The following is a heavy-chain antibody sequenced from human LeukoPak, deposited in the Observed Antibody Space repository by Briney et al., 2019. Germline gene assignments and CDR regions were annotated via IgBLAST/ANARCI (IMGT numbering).Heavy chain of an antibody. CDR2: ISYDGSNK. CDR1: GFTFSSYA. CDR3: AKSLHDSSGYYGFYYFDY. Sequence: GGSLRLSCAASGFTFSSYAMHWVRQAPGKGLEWVAVISYDGSNKYYADSVKGRFTISRDNSKNTLYLQMNSLRAEDTAVYYCAKSLHDSSGYYGFYYFDYWGQGTLVTVSS. J-gene: IGHJ4*02. D-gene: IGHD3-22*01. V-gene: IGHV3-30*04.